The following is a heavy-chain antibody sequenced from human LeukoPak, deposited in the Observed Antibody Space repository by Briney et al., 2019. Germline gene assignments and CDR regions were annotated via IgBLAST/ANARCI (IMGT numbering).Heavy chain of an antibody. D-gene: IGHD6-19*01. V-gene: IGHV3-53*01. CDR1: GFTVSSNY. CDR3: ASFPPSSGWYIDY. J-gene: IGHJ4*02. CDR2: IYSGGST. Sequence: GGSLRLSCAASGFTVSSNYMSWVRQAPGKGPEWVSVIYSGGSTYYADSVKGRFTISRDNSKNTLYLQMNSLRAEDTAVYYCASFPPSSGWYIDYWGQGTLVTVSS.